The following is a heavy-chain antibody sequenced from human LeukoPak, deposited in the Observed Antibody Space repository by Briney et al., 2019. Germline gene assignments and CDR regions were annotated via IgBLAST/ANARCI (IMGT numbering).Heavy chain of an antibody. J-gene: IGHJ5*02. CDR1: GYSLSSGYY. D-gene: IGHD6-6*01. CDR3: ARGSLQQLVPGYNWFDP. Sequence: SETLSLTCTVSGYSLSSGYYWGWIRPPPGEGLEWIGSIYHSGSTYYNPSLKSRVTISVDTSKNQFSLKLSSVTAADTAVYYCARGSLQQLVPGYNWFDPWGQGTLVTVSS. CDR2: IYHSGST. V-gene: IGHV4-38-2*02.